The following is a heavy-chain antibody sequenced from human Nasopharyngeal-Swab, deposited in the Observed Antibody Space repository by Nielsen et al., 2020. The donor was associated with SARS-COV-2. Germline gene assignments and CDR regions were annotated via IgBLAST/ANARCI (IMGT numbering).Heavy chain of an antibody. V-gene: IGHV4-34*01. J-gene: IGHJ6*03. CDR2: INHSGST. CDR3: ARYGAGGSRITMVRGYMDV. D-gene: IGHD3-10*01. Sequence: SETLSLTCAVYGGSFSGYYWSWIRQPPGKGLEWIGEINHSGSTNCNPSLKSRVTISVDTSKNQFSLKLSSVTAADTAVYYCARYGAGGSRITMVRGYMDVWGKGTTVTVSS. CDR1: GGSFSGYY.